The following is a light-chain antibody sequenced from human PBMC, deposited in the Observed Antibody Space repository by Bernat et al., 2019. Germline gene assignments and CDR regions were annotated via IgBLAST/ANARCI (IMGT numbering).Light chain of an antibody. Sequence: QSALTQPASVSGSPGQSITISCTGTSSDVGAYNYVSWYQQHPGKAPKVMIYDVSNRPSGVSNRFSGSKSGNTASLTISGLQAEDEADYYCSSYTSTTTPYVFGPGTKVTVL. V-gene: IGLV2-14*03. CDR2: DVS. CDR3: SSYTSTTTPYV. CDR1: SSDVGAYNY. J-gene: IGLJ1*01.